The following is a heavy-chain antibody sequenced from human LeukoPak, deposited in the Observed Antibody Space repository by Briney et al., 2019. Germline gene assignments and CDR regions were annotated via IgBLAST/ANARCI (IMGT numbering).Heavy chain of an antibody. CDR3: ARGAVAVAAQNYGMDV. CDR2: INPNSGGT. J-gene: IGHJ6*02. CDR1: GYTFTGYY. D-gene: IGHD6-19*01. Sequence: ASVKVSCKASGYTFTGYYMHWVRQAPGQGLEWMGWINPNSGGTNYAQKFQGWVTMTRDTSISTAYMELSRLRSDDTAVYYCARGAVAVAAQNYGMDVWGQGTTVTVSS. V-gene: IGHV1-2*04.